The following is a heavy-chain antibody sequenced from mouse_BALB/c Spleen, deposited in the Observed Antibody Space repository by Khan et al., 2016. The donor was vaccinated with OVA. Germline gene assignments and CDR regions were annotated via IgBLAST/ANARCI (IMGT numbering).Heavy chain of an antibody. V-gene: IGHV3-2*02. J-gene: IGHJ4*01. CDR3: ARGNYYGYALDY. D-gene: IGHD1-1*01. CDR2: ISYSGST. Sequence: EVQLLESGPGLVKPSQSLSLTCTVTGYSITSNYAWNWIRQFPGNKLEWMGYISYSGSTNYIPSLKSRISITRYTSKNQFFLQLKSVTTEDTATYYCARGNYYGYALDYWGQGTSITVSS. CDR1: GYSITSNYA.